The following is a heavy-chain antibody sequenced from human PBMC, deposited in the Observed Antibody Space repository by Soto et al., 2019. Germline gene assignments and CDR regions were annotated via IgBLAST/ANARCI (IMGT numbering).Heavy chain of an antibody. V-gene: IGHV4-31*03. CDR1: GGSISSSSYY. Sequence: QMQLQESGPGLVKPSQTLSLSCTVSGGSISSSSYYWTWIRQHPGKGLEWIGNIYYTGNKYYNPSLKSRVTISVDRSKKQFSLKLNSVTAADTAVYYCARDHPVGYGMDVWGQGTTVTVSS. D-gene: IGHD1-26*01. J-gene: IGHJ6*02. CDR2: IYYTGNK. CDR3: ARDHPVGYGMDV.